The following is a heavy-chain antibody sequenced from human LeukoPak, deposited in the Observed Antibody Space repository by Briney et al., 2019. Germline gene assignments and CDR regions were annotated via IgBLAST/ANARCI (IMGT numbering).Heavy chain of an antibody. J-gene: IGHJ4*02. V-gene: IGHV3-21*01. CDR2: ISSSSSYI. CDR1: GFTFSSYS. Sequence: GGSLRLSCAASGFTFSSYSMNWVRQAPGKGLEWVSSISSSSSYIYYADSVKGRFTISGDNAKNSLYLQMNSLRAEDTAVYYCARDHTVGGYFDYWGQGTLVTVSS. CDR3: ARDHTVGGYFDY. D-gene: IGHD4-23*01.